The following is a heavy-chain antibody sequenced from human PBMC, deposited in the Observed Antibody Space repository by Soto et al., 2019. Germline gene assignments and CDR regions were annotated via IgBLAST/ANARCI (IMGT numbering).Heavy chain of an antibody. D-gene: IGHD3-9*01. CDR2: IYYGGST. V-gene: IGHV4-61*01. CDR3: ARDILTGRYGMDV. CDR1: GGSITRDTYH. Sequence: SETLPLTCTVSGGSITRDTYHLGRIRQALGKGLEWIGYIYYGGSTNYNPSLRSRVIISLDTSKNQFSLKLSSVTAADTAVYYCARDILTGRYGMDVWGQGTTVTVSS. J-gene: IGHJ6*02.